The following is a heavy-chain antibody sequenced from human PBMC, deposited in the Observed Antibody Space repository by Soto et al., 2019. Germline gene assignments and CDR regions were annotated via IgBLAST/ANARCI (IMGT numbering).Heavy chain of an antibody. CDR3: ASVASWAARDWFDP. CDR1: GYTFTGYF. V-gene: IGHV1-2*02. CDR2: INPNTGGT. Sequence: QVQLVQSGAEVKEPGASVKVSCKASGYTFTGYFIHWVRDVPGQGLENLGWINPNTGGTDYAQQVQRRVTLTSDTSISTVFMDLKRLTSADTAVYYCASVASWAARDWFDPWGQGTLGTVST. J-gene: IGHJ5*02. D-gene: IGHD2-15*01.